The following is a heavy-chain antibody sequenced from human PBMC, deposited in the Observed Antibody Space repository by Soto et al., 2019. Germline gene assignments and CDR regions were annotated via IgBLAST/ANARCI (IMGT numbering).Heavy chain of an antibody. J-gene: IGHJ4*02. CDR2: ISIYNGNT. CDR3: VRDLVNSVWYPSSPYFDY. CDR1: GYTFTSYG. Sequence: QVPLVQSGAEVKKPGASVKVSCKASGYTFTSYGISWVRQAPGQGLEWMGWISIYNGNTIYAPKLQGRVTMTTDTSTSTAYMELRSLRSYDTAVSYCVRDLVNSVWYPSSPYFDYWGEGSLVTVSS. V-gene: IGHV1-18*01. D-gene: IGHD6-19*01.